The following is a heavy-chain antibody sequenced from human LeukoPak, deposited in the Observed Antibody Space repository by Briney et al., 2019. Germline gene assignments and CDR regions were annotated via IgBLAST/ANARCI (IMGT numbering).Heavy chain of an antibody. CDR1: GFAFSDYY. V-gene: IGHV3-11*01. J-gene: IGHJ3*02. CDR3: ARAGYSSSWFPTADAFDI. CDR2: ISSSGSTI. D-gene: IGHD6-13*01. Sequence: PGGSLRLSCAASGFAFSDYYMSWIRQAPGKGLEWVSYISSSGSTIYYADSVKGRFTISRDNAKNSLYLQMNSLRAEDTAVYYCARAGYSSSWFPTADAFDIWGQGTMVTVSS.